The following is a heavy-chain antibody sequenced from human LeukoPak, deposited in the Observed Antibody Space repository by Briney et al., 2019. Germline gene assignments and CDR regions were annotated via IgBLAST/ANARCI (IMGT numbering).Heavy chain of an antibody. Sequence: GGSLRLSCAASGFTFSSYGMHWVRQAPGKGLEWAAFIRYDGSNKYYADSVKGRFTISRDNSKNTLYLQMNSLRAEDTAVYYCAAGPSYYDSSGYSSFDYWGQGTLVTVSS. CDR1: GFTFSSYG. CDR3: AAGPSYYDSSGYSSFDY. V-gene: IGHV3-30*02. CDR2: IRYDGSNK. J-gene: IGHJ4*02. D-gene: IGHD3-22*01.